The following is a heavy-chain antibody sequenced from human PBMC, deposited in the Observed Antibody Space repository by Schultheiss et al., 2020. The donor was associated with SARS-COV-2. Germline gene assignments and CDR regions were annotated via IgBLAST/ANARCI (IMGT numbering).Heavy chain of an antibody. CDR3: AHDSIAAARNGMDV. D-gene: IGHD6-13*01. V-gene: IGHV2-70*12. J-gene: IGHJ6*02. CDR2: LDWDDDK. Sequence: SGPTLVKPTQTLTLTCTFSGFSLSTSGMRVSWIRQPPGKALEWLALLDWDDDKYYSPSLKSRLTITKDTSKNQVVLTMTNMDPVDTATYYCAHDSIAAARNGMDVWGQGTTVTVSS. CDR1: GFSLSTSGMR.